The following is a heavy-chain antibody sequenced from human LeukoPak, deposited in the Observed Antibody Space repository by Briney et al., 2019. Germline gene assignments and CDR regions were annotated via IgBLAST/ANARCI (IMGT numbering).Heavy chain of an antibody. D-gene: IGHD3-10*01. V-gene: IGHV4-39*07. CDR1: SGSISSSSYY. J-gene: IGHJ3*02. CDR3: ARIEVALGSGSYYKNAFDI. CDR2: IYYSGST. Sequence: SETLSLTCTVSSGSISSSSYYWGWIRQPPGKGLEWIGSIYYSGSTYYNPSLKSRVTMSVDTSKNQFSLKLSSVTAADTAMYYCARIEVALGSGSYYKNAFDIWGQGTMVTVSS.